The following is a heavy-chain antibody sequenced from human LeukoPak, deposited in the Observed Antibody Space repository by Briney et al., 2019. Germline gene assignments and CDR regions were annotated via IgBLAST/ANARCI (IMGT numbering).Heavy chain of an antibody. CDR1: GYTFTSYG. J-gene: IGHJ4*02. Sequence: ASVKVSCKASGYTFTSYGISWVRQAPGQGLEWMGWINAYNGNTNYAQKLQGRVTMTTDTSTSTAYMELRSLRSDDTAVYYRAREATIFGVVTPDYWGQGTLVTVSS. D-gene: IGHD3-3*01. V-gene: IGHV1-18*01. CDR2: INAYNGNT. CDR3: AREATIFGVVTPDY.